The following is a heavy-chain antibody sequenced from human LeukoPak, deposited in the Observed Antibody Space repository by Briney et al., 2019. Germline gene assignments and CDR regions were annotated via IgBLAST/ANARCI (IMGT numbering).Heavy chain of an antibody. CDR2: INPGGTT. V-gene: IGHV1-46*03. J-gene: IGHJ4*02. CDR1: GYTFTNYY. D-gene: IGHD2-2*01. CDR3: ARGLPATFDY. Sequence: ASVKVSCKASGYTFTNYYIYWVRQAPGQGLEWMGLINPGGTTNYAQKFQGRVTMTKDTSTNTVYMELSSLGSEDAAVYYCARGLPATFDYWGQGTLVTVSS.